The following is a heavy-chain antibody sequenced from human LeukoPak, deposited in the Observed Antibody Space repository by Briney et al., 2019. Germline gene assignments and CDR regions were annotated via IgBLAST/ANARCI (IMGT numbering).Heavy chain of an antibody. CDR2: IYYSGST. V-gene: IGHV4-59*01. J-gene: IGHJ4*02. D-gene: IGHD3-16*02. CDR1: GGSISSYY. CDR3: ARSPTYDYIWGSYLYYFDY. Sequence: SETLSLTCTVSGGSISSYYWSWIRQPPGKGLEWIGYIYYSGSTNYNPSLKSRVTISVDTSKNQFSLKLSSVTAADTAVYYCARSPTYDYIWGSYLYYFDYWGQRTLVTVSS.